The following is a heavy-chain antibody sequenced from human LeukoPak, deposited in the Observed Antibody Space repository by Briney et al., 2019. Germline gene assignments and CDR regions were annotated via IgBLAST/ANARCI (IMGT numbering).Heavy chain of an antibody. CDR3: ASHSSGWYNYYYYYYMDV. J-gene: IGHJ6*03. CDR2: ISAYSGNT. V-gene: IGHV1-18*01. Sequence: GASVKVSCKASGYSFSSYSISWVRQAPGQGLEWMGWISAYSGNTNYAQKLQGRVTMTTDTSTSTAYMELRSLRSDDTAVYYCASHSSGWYNYYYYYYMDVWGKGTTVTISS. D-gene: IGHD6-19*01. CDR1: GYSFSSYS.